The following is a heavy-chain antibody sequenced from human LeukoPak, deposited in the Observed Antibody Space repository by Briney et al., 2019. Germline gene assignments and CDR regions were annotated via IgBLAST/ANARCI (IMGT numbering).Heavy chain of an antibody. Sequence: RTGGSLRLSCAASGLTFSFYWMSWVRQAPGKGLEWVANIKQDGSEKYYVDSVKGRFTISRDNAKNSLYLQMNSLRAEDTAVYYCTREDHSNYNYWGQGTLITVSS. V-gene: IGHV3-7*01. CDR3: TREDHSNYNY. J-gene: IGHJ4*02. D-gene: IGHD4-11*01. CDR1: GLTFSFYW. CDR2: IKQDGSEK.